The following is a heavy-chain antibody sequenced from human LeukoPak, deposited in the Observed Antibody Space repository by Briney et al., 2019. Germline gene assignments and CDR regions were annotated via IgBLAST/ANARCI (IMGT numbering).Heavy chain of an antibody. D-gene: IGHD6-6*01. CDR2: MNPNSGNT. Sequence: MNPNSGNTGYAQKFQGRVTMTRNTSISTAYMELSSLRSEDTAVYYCARDPKRYSSSSGLDYWGQGTLVTVSS. CDR3: ARDPKRYSSSSGLDY. J-gene: IGHJ4*02. V-gene: IGHV1-8*01.